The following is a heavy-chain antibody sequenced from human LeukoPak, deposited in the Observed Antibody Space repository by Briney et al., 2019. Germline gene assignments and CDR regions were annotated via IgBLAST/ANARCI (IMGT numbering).Heavy chain of an antibody. Sequence: SETLSLTCTVSGGSISSYYWSWIRQPPGKGLEWIGYIYYSGSTNYNPSLKSRVTISVDTSKNQFSLKLSSVTAADTAVYYCARLTTYGFDYWGQGTLVTVPS. CDR2: IYYSGST. J-gene: IGHJ4*02. CDR3: ARLTTYGFDY. V-gene: IGHV4-59*01. CDR1: GGSISSYY. D-gene: IGHD4-17*01.